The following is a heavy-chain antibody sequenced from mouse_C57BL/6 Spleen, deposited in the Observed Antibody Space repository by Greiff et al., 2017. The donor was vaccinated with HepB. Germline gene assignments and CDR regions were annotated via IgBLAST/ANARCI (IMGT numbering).Heavy chain of an antibody. Sequence: QVQLQQPGAELVKPGASVKLSCKASGYTFTSYWMQWVKQRPGQGLEWIGEIDPSDSYTNYNQKFKGKATLTVDTSSSTAYMQLSSLTSEDSAVYYCAPITTVVAPFDYWGQGTTLTVSS. CDR1: GYTFTSYW. J-gene: IGHJ2*01. CDR3: APITTVVAPFDY. CDR2: IDPSDSYT. D-gene: IGHD1-1*01. V-gene: IGHV1-50*01.